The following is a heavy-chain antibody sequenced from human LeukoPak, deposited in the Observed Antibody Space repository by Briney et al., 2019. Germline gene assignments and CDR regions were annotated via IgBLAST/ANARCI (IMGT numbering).Heavy chain of an antibody. CDR2: IRNDGSNY. V-gene: IGHV3-30*02. J-gene: IGHJ3*02. CDR1: GFTFSDYG. Sequence: GGSLRLSCAASGFTFSDYGMHWGRQAPGKGLEGVAFIRNDGSNYYHADSVKGRFTISRDNSRNTLYLQMNSLRVEDTAVYYCANWGQYCSSTSCLSAFDIWGQGTMVTVSS. D-gene: IGHD2-2*01. CDR3: ANWGQYCSSTSCLSAFDI.